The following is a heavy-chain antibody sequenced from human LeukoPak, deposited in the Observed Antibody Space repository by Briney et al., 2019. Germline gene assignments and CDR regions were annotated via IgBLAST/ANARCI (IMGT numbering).Heavy chain of an antibody. CDR3: ARDLYYDSSGPEGAFDI. CDR1: GGTVSSYA. CDR2: SIPIFGTA. J-gene: IGHJ3*02. Sequence: LVKVSCKASGGTVSSYAISWVRQAPGQGLEWRGGSIPIFGTANYAQKFQGRVTITTDESTSTAYMELSSLRSEDTAVYYCARDLYYDSSGPEGAFDIWGQGTMVTVSS. V-gene: IGHV1-69*05. D-gene: IGHD3-22*01.